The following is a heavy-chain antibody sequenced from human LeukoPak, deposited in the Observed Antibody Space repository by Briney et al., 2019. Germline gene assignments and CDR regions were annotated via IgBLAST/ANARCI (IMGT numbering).Heavy chain of an antibody. J-gene: IGHJ4*02. CDR1: GYTFTSYY. CDR2: INPSGGST. V-gene: IGHV1-46*01. CDR3: ARSYCSGGSCYSGYFDY. D-gene: IGHD2-15*01. Sequence: ASVKASCKASGYTFTSYYMHWVRQAPGQGLEWMGIINPSGGSTSYAQKFQGRITMTRDMSTSTVYMELSSLRSEDTAVYYCARSYCSGGSCYSGYFDYWGQGTLVTVSS.